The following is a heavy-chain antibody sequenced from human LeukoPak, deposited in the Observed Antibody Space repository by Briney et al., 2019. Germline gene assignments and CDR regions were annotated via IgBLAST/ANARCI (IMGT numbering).Heavy chain of an antibody. CDR3: AREIVGASTFDY. CDR2: IYYSGST. J-gene: IGHJ4*02. Sequence: SETLSLTCTVSGGSISSYYWSWIRQPPGKGPEWIGYIYYSGSTNYNPSLKSRVTISVDTSKNQFSLKLRSVTAADTAVYYCAREIVGASTFDYWGQGTLVTVSS. CDR1: GGSISSYY. V-gene: IGHV4-59*01. D-gene: IGHD1-26*01.